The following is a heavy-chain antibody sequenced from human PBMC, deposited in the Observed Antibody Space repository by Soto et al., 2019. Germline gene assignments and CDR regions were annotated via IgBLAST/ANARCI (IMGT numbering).Heavy chain of an antibody. V-gene: IGHV3-30-3*01. CDR3: ARDQSSTVVNYYYYGMDV. CDR1: GFTFSSYA. CDR2: ISYDGSNK. Sequence: QVQLVESGGGVVQPARSLRLSCAASGFTFSSYAMHWVRQAPGKGLEWVAVISYDGSNKYYADSVKGRFTISRDNSKNTLYLQMNSLRAEDTAVYYCARDQSSTVVNYYYYGMDVWGQGTTVTVSS. D-gene: IGHD2-21*01. J-gene: IGHJ6*02.